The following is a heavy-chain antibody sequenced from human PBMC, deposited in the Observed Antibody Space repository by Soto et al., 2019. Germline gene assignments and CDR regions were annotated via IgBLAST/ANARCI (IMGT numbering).Heavy chain of an antibody. J-gene: IGHJ5*02. Sequence: ASVKVSCKASGYTFTSYDINWVRQATGQGLEWMGWMNPNSGNTGYAQKFQGRVTMTRNTSISTAYMELSSLRSEDTAVYYCARGRGAYDILTGYGRLDPWGQGTLVTVS. D-gene: IGHD3-9*01. CDR3: ARGRGAYDILTGYGRLDP. CDR2: MNPNSGNT. CDR1: GYTFTSYD. V-gene: IGHV1-8*01.